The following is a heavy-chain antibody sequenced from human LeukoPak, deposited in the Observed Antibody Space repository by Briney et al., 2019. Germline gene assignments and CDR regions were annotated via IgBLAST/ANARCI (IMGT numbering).Heavy chain of an antibody. D-gene: IGHD1-26*01. Sequence: PGGALRLSCAASGFIFSNYDMAWVRQTPGKGLEWVSGLSAGGDTTYYADSIKGRFTISRDISKNTLYLQMDSLRAEDTAVYYSARDFSSGSYYGDYYFDYWGQGTLVTVSS. CDR2: LSAGGDTT. CDR1: GFIFSNYD. CDR3: ARDFSSGSYYGDYYFDY. J-gene: IGHJ4*02. V-gene: IGHV3-23*01.